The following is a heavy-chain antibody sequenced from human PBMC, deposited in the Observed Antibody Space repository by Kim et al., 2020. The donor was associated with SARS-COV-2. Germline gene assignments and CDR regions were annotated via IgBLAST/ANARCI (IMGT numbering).Heavy chain of an antibody. CDR1: GFTFGNCA. D-gene: IGHD3-10*01. CDR3: AKVPESGSGNYYVPDSFDE. CDR2: ISAAGDRA. V-gene: IGHV3-23*01. J-gene: IGHJ4*03. Sequence: GGSLRLSCAASGFTFGNCAMTWVRQAPGKGLEWVAFISAAGDRANYADSVKGRFTVSRDNSKNTLYLQMNSLRVEDTAIYYCAKVPESGSGNYYVPDSFDEWGQGTLVTVSS.